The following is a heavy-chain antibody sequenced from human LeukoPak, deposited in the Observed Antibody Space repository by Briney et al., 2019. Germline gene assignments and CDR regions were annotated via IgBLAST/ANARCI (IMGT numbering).Heavy chain of an antibody. CDR3: ASGTTILSANFDY. Sequence: SETLSLTCTVSGGSISSYYWSWIRQPPGKGLEWIGYIYYSGSTNYNPSLKSRVTISVDTSKNQFSLKLSSVTAADTAVYYCASGTTILSANFDYWGQGTLVTVSS. CDR2: IYYSGST. CDR1: GGSISSYY. D-gene: IGHD1-14*01. V-gene: IGHV4-59*08. J-gene: IGHJ4*02.